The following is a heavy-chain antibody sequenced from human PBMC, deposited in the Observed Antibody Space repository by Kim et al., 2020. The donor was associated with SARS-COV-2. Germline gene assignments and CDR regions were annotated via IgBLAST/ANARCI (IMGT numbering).Heavy chain of an antibody. J-gene: IGHJ6*02. V-gene: IGHV3-64*01. CDR3: ASSYGMDA. CDR2: ISSNGGST. CDR1: GFTFSSYA. Sequence: GGSLRLSCASSGFTFSSYAMHWVRQAPGKGLEYVSAISSNGGSTYYANSVKGRFTISRDNSKNTLYLQMGSLRAEDMAVYYCASSYGMDAWGQGTTVTVSS.